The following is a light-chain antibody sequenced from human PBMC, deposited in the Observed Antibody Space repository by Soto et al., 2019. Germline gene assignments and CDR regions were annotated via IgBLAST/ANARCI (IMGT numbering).Light chain of an antibody. CDR1: SWNSSDA. V-gene: IGLV4-69*01. CDR2: LNSNGRH. Sequence: QPVLTQSPSASATLGAWVKITCTLSSWNSSDAIAWHQQQPEKGPRYLLKLNSNGRHSTGDGIPDRFSGSSSGAERYLTISRLQDEDEADYYCQTGGTGIQVFGGGTKVTVL. CDR3: QTGGTGIQV. J-gene: IGLJ2*01.